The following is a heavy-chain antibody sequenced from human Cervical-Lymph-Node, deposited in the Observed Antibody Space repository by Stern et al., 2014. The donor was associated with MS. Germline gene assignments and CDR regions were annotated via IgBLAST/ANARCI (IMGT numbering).Heavy chain of an antibody. CDR1: GGSISSYY. Sequence: QVQLQESGPGLVKPSETLSLTCTVSGGSISSYYWSWIRQPPGKGLEWIGYIYYSGSTNYNSSLKSRVTISVDTSTNQFSLNLSSVTAADTAAYYCARLVAVAETYYFDYWGQGTLVTVSS. CDR3: ARLVAVAETYYFDY. J-gene: IGHJ4*02. V-gene: IGHV4-59*08. D-gene: IGHD6-19*01. CDR2: IYYSGST.